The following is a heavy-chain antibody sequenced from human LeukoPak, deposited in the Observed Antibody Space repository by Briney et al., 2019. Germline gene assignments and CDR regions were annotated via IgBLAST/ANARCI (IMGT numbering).Heavy chain of an antibody. V-gene: IGHV4-61*02. CDR3: ARDAYYYGSRTSYKVRSFDF. Sequence: SQTLSLTCTVAVGSISSGGYYWSGIRQPAGKGLEWIGRIYTSGSTNYNPSLKSRVTISVDTSKNQFSLKLSSVTAADTAVYYCARDAYYYGSRTSYKVRSFDFWGQGTLVTVSS. J-gene: IGHJ4*02. D-gene: IGHD3-10*01. CDR1: VGSISSGGYY. CDR2: IYTSGST.